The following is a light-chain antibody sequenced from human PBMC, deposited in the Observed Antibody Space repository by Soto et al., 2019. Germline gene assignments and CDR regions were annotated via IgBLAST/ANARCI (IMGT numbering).Light chain of an antibody. V-gene: IGKV3-11*01. CDR2: GAS. J-gene: IGKJ5*01. CDR1: QSVSSF. CDR3: QQHSISPIT. Sequence: EIVLTHNPATLSLSPWEKATLSCRASQSVSSFLAWYQHKPGQTPRLLIYGASNRATGVPTRFSGSGSGTDFTPTISSLESEDFAVYYCQQHSISPITFGQGTRLEIK.